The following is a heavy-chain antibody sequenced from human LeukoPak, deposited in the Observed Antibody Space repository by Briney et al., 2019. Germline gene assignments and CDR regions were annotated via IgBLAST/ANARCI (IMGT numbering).Heavy chain of an antibody. CDR3: ARVRSGGWYDPVDY. CDR1: GFTFDDYA. D-gene: IGHD6-19*01. Sequence: PGRSLRLSCAASGFTFDDYAMHWVRQAPGKGLEWVSGISWNSGSIGYADSVKGRFTISRDNAKNSLYLQMNSLRAEDTAFYYCARVRSGGWYDPVDYWGQGTLVTVSS. J-gene: IGHJ4*02. V-gene: IGHV3-9*01. CDR2: ISWNSGSI.